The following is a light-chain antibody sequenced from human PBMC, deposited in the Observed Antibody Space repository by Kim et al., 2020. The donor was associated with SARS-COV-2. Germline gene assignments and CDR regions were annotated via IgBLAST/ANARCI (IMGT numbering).Light chain of an antibody. Sequence: GQTVSITCQGDCHRSYYESWYQQKQAQAPVLVIYGKNNRPSGIPDRFSGSSSGNTASLTITGAQAEDEADYYCNSRDSSANHLLYVFGTGTKVTVL. CDR3: NSRDSSANHLLYV. CDR2: GKN. V-gene: IGLV3-19*01. J-gene: IGLJ1*01. CDR1: CHRSYY.